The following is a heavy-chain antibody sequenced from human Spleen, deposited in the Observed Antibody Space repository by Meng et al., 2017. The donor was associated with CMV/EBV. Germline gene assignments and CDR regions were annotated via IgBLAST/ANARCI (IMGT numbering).Heavy chain of an antibody. CDR2: ISGSGGST. CDR1: GFTFSRYA. CDR3: AKDLRGSTSR. Sequence: LSCAASGFTFSRYAMSWVRQTPGRGLEWVSAISGSGGSTFYADSVKGRFTISRDNSKNTLYLQMNSLRAEDTALYYCAKDLRGSTSRWGQGTLVTVSS. J-gene: IGHJ4*02. V-gene: IGHV3-23*01. D-gene: IGHD2-2*01.